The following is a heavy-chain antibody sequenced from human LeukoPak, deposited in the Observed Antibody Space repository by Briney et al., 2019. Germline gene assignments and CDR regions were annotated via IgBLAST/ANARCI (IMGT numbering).Heavy chain of an antibody. J-gene: IGHJ4*02. D-gene: IGHD6-13*01. CDR3: ATYSSSWHAIDY. Sequence: GGSLRLSCAASGFTFSDYYMSWIRQAPGKGLGWVSRINSDGSSTSYADSVKGRFTISRDNAKNTLYLQMNSLRGEDTAVYYCATYSSSWHAIDYWGQGTLVTVSS. CDR1: GFTFSDYY. CDR2: INSDGSST. V-gene: IGHV3-74*01.